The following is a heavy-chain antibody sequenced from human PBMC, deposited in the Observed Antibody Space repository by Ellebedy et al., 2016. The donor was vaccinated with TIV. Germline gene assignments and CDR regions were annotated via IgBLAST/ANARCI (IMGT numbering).Heavy chain of an antibody. V-gene: IGHV3-23*01. Sequence: GESLKISCAASGFTLSKYGVHWVRQAPGKGLEWVSVSTGSGTITYYADSVKGRFTISRENSKNTLYLQMNSLRAEDTAVYYCARGGVRGNNPFDYWGQGTLVTVSS. D-gene: IGHD3-10*01. J-gene: IGHJ4*02. CDR3: ARGGVRGNNPFDY. CDR2: STGSGTIT. CDR1: GFTLSKYG.